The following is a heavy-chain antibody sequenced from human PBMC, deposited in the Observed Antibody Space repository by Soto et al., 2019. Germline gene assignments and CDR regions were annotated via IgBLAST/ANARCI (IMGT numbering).Heavy chain of an antibody. CDR2: IGGSGGST. V-gene: IGHV3-23*01. Sequence: EVQLLESGGGLVQPGGSLRLSCAASGFTFSSYAMSWVRQAPGKGLEWVSAIGGSGGSTYYADSVKGRFTISRDNSKNTLYLQMNILRAEDTAVYYCAKDRTSNWNNWFDPWGQGTLVTVSS. CDR1: GFTFSSYA. CDR3: AKDRTSNWNNWFDP. D-gene: IGHD1-20*01. J-gene: IGHJ5*02.